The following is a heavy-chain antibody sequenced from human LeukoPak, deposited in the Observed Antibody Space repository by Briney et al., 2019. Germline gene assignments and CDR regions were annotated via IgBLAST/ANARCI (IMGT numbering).Heavy chain of an antibody. CDR3: AKDGGLWVSAHWGDS. CDR2: ITTSDGNT. V-gene: IGHV3-23*01. CDR1: GFTFSSYT. D-gene: IGHD7-27*01. J-gene: IGHJ4*02. Sequence: GGSLRLSCAASGFTFSSYTMSWVRQAPGEGLEWVSTITTSDGNTYYADSVKGRFTVSRDNSKNTLFLQMNSLRAEDTAVYYCAKDGGLWVSAHWGDSWGRGTLVTVSS.